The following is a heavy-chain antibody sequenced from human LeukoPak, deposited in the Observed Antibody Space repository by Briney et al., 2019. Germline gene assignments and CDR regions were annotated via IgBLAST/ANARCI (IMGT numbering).Heavy chain of an antibody. CDR2: IYSGGGT. D-gene: IGHD6-13*01. J-gene: IGHJ4*02. V-gene: IGHV3-53*01. CDR1: GFTVSSNY. CDR3: ARTSGSSWYEDHFDY. Sequence: PGGSLRLSCAVSGFTVSSNYMSWVRQAPGKGLEWVSVIYSGGGTYYADSVKGRFTISRDNSKNTLYLQMNSLRAEDTAVYYCARTSGSSWYEDHFDYWGQGTLVTVSS.